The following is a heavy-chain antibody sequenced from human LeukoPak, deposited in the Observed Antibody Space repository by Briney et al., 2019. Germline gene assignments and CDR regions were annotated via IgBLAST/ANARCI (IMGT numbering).Heavy chain of an antibody. CDR1: GFTFSSYS. V-gene: IGHV3-53*01. CDR3: ARDAASDYDILTGYSRRGAFDI. Sequence: GGSLRLSCAASGFTFSSYSMSWVRQAPGKGLEWVSVIYSGGNTYYADSVKGRFTISRDNSKNTLYLQMNSLRAEDTAVYYCARDAASDYDILTGYSRRGAFDIWGQGTMVTVSS. J-gene: IGHJ3*02. D-gene: IGHD3-9*01. CDR2: IYSGGNT.